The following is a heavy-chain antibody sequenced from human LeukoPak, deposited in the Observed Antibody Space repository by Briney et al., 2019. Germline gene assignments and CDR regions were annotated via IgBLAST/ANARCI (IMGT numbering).Heavy chain of an antibody. J-gene: IGHJ6*03. Sequence: PSETLSLTCTVSGGPISNYYWSWIRQPPGKGLEWIGYIYHSGSTYYKPSLKSRVTISVDTSKNQFSLKLSSVTAADTAVFYCARSPFTCGSSNCYPAYMDVWGKGTTVTVSS. D-gene: IGHD2-2*01. CDR1: GGPISNYY. CDR2: IYHSGST. CDR3: ARSPFTCGSSNCYPAYMDV. V-gene: IGHV4-59*01.